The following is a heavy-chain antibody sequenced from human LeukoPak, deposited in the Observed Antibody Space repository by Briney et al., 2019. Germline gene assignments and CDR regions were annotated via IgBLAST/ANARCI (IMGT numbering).Heavy chain of an antibody. CDR3: AKDCALPDIVVVPARYASCGMDV. D-gene: IGHD2-2*01. CDR2: IKQDGSEK. J-gene: IGHJ6*02. Sequence: PGGSLRLSCAASGFTFSSYAMSWVRQAPGKGLEWVANIKQDGSEKYYVDSVKGRFTISRDNAKNSLYLQMNSLRAEDTAVYYCAKDCALPDIVVVPARYASCGMDVWGQGTTVTVSS. V-gene: IGHV3-7*01. CDR1: GFTFSSYA.